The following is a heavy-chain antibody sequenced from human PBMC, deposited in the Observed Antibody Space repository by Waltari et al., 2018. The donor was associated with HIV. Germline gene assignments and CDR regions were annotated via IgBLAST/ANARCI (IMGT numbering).Heavy chain of an antibody. D-gene: IGHD3-22*01. Sequence: EVQLVESGGGLVQPGGSLRLSCAASGFTFSSYSMNWVRQAPGKGLEWVSYISSSSCTIYYADSVKGRFTISRDNAKNSLYLQMNSLRAEDTAVYYCATGITMIVVVSDAFDIWGQGTVVTVSS. J-gene: IGHJ3*02. CDR1: GFTFSSYS. V-gene: IGHV3-48*01. CDR3: ATGITMIVVVSDAFDI. CDR2: ISSSSCTI.